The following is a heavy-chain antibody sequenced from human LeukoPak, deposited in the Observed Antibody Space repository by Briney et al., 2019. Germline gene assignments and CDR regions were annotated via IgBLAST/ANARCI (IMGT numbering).Heavy chain of an antibody. Sequence: ASVKVSCKASGYTFTFYDIQWVRQAAGQGLERMGWMNPHSGNTGYAQKFLGRITLTRNTSTSMAYMELTSLKSEDTAVYYCARGRRDVFDIWGQGTTVTVS. CDR3: ARGRRDVFDI. CDR2: MNPHSGNT. J-gene: IGHJ3*02. CDR1: GYTFTFYD. V-gene: IGHV1-8*03.